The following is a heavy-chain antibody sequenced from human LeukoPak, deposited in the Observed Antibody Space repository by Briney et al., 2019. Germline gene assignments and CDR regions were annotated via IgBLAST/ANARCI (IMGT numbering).Heavy chain of an antibody. V-gene: IGHV4-38-2*02. Sequence: SETLSLTCTVSGYSISSGYYWGWIRQPPGKGLEWIAIIYHSGSTYYNPSLKSRVTISVDTSKNQFSLKLSSVTAADTAVYYCARVGHIAVAYWGQGTLVTVSS. D-gene: IGHD6-19*01. CDR1: GYSISSGYY. CDR3: ARVGHIAVAY. J-gene: IGHJ4*02. CDR2: IYHSGST.